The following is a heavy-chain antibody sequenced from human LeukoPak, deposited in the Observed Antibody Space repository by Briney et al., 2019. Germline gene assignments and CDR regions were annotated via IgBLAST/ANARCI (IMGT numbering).Heavy chain of an antibody. CDR3: ALTYYYDSSVVYFDY. CDR2: IYPGDSDT. V-gene: IGHV5-51*01. CDR1: GYSFTSYW. J-gene: IGHJ4*02. D-gene: IGHD3-22*01. Sequence: GESLKISCKGSGYSFTSYWIGWVRQMPGKGLEWMGIIYPGDSDTRYSPSFQGQVTISDDKSISTAYLQWSSLKASDTAMYYCALTYYYDSSVVYFDYWGQGTLVTVSS.